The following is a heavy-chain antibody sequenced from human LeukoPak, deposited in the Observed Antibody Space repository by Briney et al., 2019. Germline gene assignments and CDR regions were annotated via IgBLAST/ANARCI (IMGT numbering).Heavy chain of an antibody. Sequence: SETLSLTCAVYGGSFSGYYWSWIRQPPGKGLEWIGEINHSGSTNYNPSLKSRVTISVDTSKNQFSLKLSSVTAADTAVYYCARGGLVMVAARSVRFDYWGQGTLVTVSS. CDR2: INHSGST. V-gene: IGHV4-34*01. D-gene: IGHD2-15*01. J-gene: IGHJ4*02. CDR3: ARGGLVMVAARSVRFDY. CDR1: GGSFSGYY.